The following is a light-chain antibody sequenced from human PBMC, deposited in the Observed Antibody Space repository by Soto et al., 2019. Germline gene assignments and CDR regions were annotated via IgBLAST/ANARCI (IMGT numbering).Light chain of an antibody. V-gene: IGKV1-5*01. Sequence: DIQMTQSPSTLSASVGDRVTITCRASQTISSWLAWYQQRPGKAPNLLIYSASSLQSGVPSRFSGSGSVTDFTLTISSLQPEDFATYYCQHFRSFPITFGQGTRLEIK. CDR1: QTISSW. CDR2: SAS. CDR3: QHFRSFPIT. J-gene: IGKJ5*01.